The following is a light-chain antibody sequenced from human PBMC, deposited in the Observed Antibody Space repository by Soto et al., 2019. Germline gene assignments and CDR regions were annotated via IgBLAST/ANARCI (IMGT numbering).Light chain of an antibody. CDR1: QSVSSY. Sequence: IVFTQSASTLSLSPGERATLSCRASQSVSSYFAWYQQKPGQAPRLLIYDASNRATGIPARFSGSGSGTEFTLTISSLQSEDFAVYYCQQYDNWPWTFGQGTKVDIK. CDR2: DAS. V-gene: IGKV3-11*01. CDR3: QQYDNWPWT. J-gene: IGKJ1*01.